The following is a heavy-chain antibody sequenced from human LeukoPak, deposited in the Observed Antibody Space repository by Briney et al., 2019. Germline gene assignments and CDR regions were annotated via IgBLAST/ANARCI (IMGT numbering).Heavy chain of an antibody. D-gene: IGHD1-26*01. Sequence: GGSLRLSCAASGFTFSSYAMNWVRQAPGKGLEWVSIISGSGSSIYYADSVKGRFTISRDNSKNTLYLQMNSLRAEDTAVYYCAKRPMAGSGSSPNRHFDYWGQGTLVTVPS. CDR3: AKRPMAGSGSSPNRHFDY. CDR2: ISGSGSSI. J-gene: IGHJ4*02. V-gene: IGHV3-23*01. CDR1: GFTFSSYA.